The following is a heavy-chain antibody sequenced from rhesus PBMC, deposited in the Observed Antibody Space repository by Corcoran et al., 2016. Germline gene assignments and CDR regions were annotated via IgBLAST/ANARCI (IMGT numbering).Heavy chain of an antibody. D-gene: IGHD4-23*01. V-gene: IGHV4-169*01. CDR1: GGSISSSY. J-gene: IGHJ4*01. CDR3: ARTLYSNYLDY. CDR2: IYGSGSST. Sequence: QLQLQESGPGLVKPSETLSVTCAVSGGSISSSYWSWIRQAPGKGLVWIGYIYGSGSSTNYNPSLKSRVTLSVDTSKTQLSLKLSSVTTADTAVYYCARTLYSNYLDYWGQGVLVTVSS.